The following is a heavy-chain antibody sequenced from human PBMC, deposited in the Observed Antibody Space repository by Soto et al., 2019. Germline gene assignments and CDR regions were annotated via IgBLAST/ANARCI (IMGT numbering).Heavy chain of an antibody. CDR1: GYSFSAYG. Sequence: ASVKVSCKTSGYSFSAYGLAWLRQAPGQRPERMGWVSTNNANTNYAQKFQGRVTMTTDTSTTTTYMELRSLRSDDTDVYYCARELNTESSAYYSFAYWGQGTLVTVSS. D-gene: IGHD3-22*01. J-gene: IGHJ4*02. CDR2: VSTNNANT. CDR3: ARELNTESSAYYSFAY. V-gene: IGHV1-18*01.